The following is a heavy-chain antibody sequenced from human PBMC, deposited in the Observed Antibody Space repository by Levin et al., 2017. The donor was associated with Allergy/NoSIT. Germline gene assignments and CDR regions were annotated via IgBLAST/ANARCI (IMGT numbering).Heavy chain of an antibody. V-gene: IGHV3-23*01. J-gene: IGHJ6*02. D-gene: IGHD2-21*01. CDR1: GFTFPSYA. CDR2: ISGNDGST. Sequence: QHGESLKISCAASGFTFPSYAMNWVRQAPGKGLEWVSAISGNDGSTYYADSVKGRFTISRDNSKNTLYLQMNSLRAEDTAVYYCAKGERHIVARLVGGMDVWGQGTTVTVSS. CDR3: AKGERHIVARLVGGMDV.